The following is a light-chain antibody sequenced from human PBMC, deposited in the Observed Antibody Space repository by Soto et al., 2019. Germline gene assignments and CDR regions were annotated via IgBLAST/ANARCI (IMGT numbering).Light chain of an antibody. CDR2: AAS. CDR3: QQLNSYPIT. Sequence: DIQLTQSPSFLSASVGDRVTITCRASQGISSYLAWYQQKPGKAPKLLIYAASTLQSGVPSRFSGSGSGTEFTLTINSLQPEDLATYYCQQLNSYPITFGQGTRLEIK. V-gene: IGKV1-9*01. CDR1: QGISSY. J-gene: IGKJ5*01.